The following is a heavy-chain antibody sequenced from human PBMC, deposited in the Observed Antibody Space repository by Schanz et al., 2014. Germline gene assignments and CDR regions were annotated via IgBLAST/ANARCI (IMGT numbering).Heavy chain of an antibody. Sequence: VHLLESGGGLVQPGGSLRLSCAASGFTFSSYAMSWVRQAPGKGLEWVSAISGRDGSTYYADSVRGRFTISRDNSKNTLYLQMNSLRAEDTALYYCTRVTISPGGHGLDVWGQGTTVTVSS. J-gene: IGHJ6*02. D-gene: IGHD3-16*01. CDR2: ISGRDGST. CDR1: GFTFSSYA. CDR3: TRVTISPGGHGLDV. V-gene: IGHV3-23*01.